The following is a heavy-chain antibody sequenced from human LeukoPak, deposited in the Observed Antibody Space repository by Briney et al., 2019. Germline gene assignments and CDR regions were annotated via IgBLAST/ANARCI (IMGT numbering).Heavy chain of an antibody. CDR1: GGSISSSSYY. CDR3: AKDRVNFEYSSSSAPYWFDP. Sequence: QSSETLSLTCTVSGGSISSSSYYWGWVRQAPGKGLEWVSAISGSGGSTYYADSVKGRFTISRDNSKNTLYLQMNSLRAEDTAVYYCAKDRVNFEYSSSSAPYWFDPWGQGTLVTVSS. V-gene: IGHV3-23*01. CDR2: ISGSGGST. J-gene: IGHJ5*02. D-gene: IGHD6-6*01.